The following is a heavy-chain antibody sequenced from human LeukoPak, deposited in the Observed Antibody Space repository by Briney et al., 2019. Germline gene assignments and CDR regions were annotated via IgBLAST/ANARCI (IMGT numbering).Heavy chain of an antibody. CDR3: TARGTVTSTDDAFDI. CDR1: GYIFTSYF. CDR2: INPSGGST. Sequence: ASVKVSCKASGYIFTSYFMHWVRQAPGQGLEWMGLINPSGGSTRYAQEFQGRVTMTRDMSTSTVYMELSSLRSEDTAVDYCTARGTVTSTDDAFDIWGQGTMVTVSS. D-gene: IGHD4-17*01. J-gene: IGHJ3*02. V-gene: IGHV1-46*01.